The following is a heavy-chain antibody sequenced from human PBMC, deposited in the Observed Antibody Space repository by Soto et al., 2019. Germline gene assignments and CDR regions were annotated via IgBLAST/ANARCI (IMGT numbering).Heavy chain of an antibody. CDR1: GFTFSSYG. Sequence: GSLRLSCAASGFTFSSYGMHWVRQAPGKGLEWVAVISYDGSNKYYADSVKGRFTISRDNSKNTLYLQMNSLRAEDTAVYYCAKDGLSVLLWFGELFHYGMDVWGQGTTVTVSS. D-gene: IGHD3-10*01. V-gene: IGHV3-30*18. CDR3: AKDGLSVLLWFGELFHYGMDV. J-gene: IGHJ6*02. CDR2: ISYDGSNK.